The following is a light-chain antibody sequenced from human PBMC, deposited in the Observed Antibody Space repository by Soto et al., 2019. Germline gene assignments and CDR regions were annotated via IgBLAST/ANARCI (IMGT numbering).Light chain of an antibody. CDR2: EAS. CDR3: QQYNSYSRT. J-gene: IGKJ1*01. CDR1: QSVHRY. V-gene: IGKV3-11*01. Sequence: EIVLTQSPATLSLSPGDRATLSCRASQSVHRYLAWYQQKPGQAPRLLMYEASNRATGIPATFSANGSGTDFTLTISSLQPDDFATYYCQQYNSYSRTFGQGTKVEIK.